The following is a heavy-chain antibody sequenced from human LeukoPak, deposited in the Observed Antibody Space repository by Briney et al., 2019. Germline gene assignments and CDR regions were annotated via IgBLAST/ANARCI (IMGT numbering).Heavy chain of an antibody. CDR3: ARSADRSGYFREITLYYFDY. CDR1: GFTFSDFY. Sequence: GRSLRLSCAASGFTFSDFYMTWIRQAPRKGLEWVSYISNRGTTIHYADSVRGRFTISRDNAKKSLYLQMNGLRAEDTAVYYCARSADRSGYFREITLYYFDYWGQGTLVTVSS. V-gene: IGHV3-11*01. CDR2: ISNRGTTI. J-gene: IGHJ4*02. D-gene: IGHD3-22*01.